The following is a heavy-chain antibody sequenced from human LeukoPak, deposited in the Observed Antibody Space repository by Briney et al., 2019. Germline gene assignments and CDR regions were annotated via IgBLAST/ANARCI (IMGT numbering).Heavy chain of an antibody. CDR2: ISYSGNT. CDR3: GSRTSITMMVYPRNTFDI. D-gene: IGHD3-22*01. CDR1: GGSISSGDYY. V-gene: IGHV4-30-4*01. Sequence: SQTLSLTCTVSGGSISSGDYYWSWIRQPPGKGMEWIGYISYSGNTYYTPSLQSRVSMSVDTYKNQFSLKLSSVSAADTAVYYCGSRTSITMMVYPRNTFDIWGQGTMVTVSS. J-gene: IGHJ3*02.